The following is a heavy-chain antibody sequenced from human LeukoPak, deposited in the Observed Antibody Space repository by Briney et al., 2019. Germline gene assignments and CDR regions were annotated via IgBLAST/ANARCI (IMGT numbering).Heavy chain of an antibody. CDR2: ISISSNYI. CDR1: GFTFSRYS. D-gene: IGHD3-3*01. CDR3: ARGSRFGVVGRDAFDI. J-gene: IGHJ3*02. V-gene: IGHV3-21*01. Sequence: GGSLRLSCAASGFTFSRYSMNWVRQAPGKGLEWVSSISISSNYIYYADSVKGRFTISRDNAKNSLYLQVNSLRAEDTAVYYCARGSRFGVVGRDAFDIWGQGTVVTVSS.